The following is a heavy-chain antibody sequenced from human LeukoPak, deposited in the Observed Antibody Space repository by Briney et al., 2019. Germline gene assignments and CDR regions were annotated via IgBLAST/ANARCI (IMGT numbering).Heavy chain of an antibody. Sequence: GESLKISCKGSGYSFTSYYMHWVRQAPGQGLEWMGWINPNSGGTNYAQKFQGRVTMTRDTSISTVYMEMSRLRSDDTAVYYCARDGEYSSERFDYWGQGTLVTVSS. J-gene: IGHJ4*02. V-gene: IGHV1-2*02. CDR2: INPNSGGT. D-gene: IGHD3-22*01. CDR1: GYSFTSYY. CDR3: ARDGEYSSERFDY.